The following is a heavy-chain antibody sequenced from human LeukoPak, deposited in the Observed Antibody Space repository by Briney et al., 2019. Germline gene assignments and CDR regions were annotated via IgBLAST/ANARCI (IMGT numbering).Heavy chain of an antibody. CDR1: GGTFSSYA. V-gene: IGHV1-2*02. J-gene: IGHJ4*02. CDR3: ARRRCSGSSCQSYYFDF. D-gene: IGHD2-15*01. Sequence: ASVKVSCKASGGTFSSYAISWVRQAPGQGLEWVGWINPNTGDTNYAQKFQGRVAMTRDTSITTSYMELSRLRSDDTAVYYCARRRCSGSSCQSYYFDFWGQGTLVTVSS. CDR2: INPNTGDT.